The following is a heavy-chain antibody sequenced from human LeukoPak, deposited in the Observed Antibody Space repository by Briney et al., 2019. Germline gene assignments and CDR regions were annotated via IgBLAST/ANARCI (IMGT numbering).Heavy chain of an antibody. V-gene: IGHV3-30*12. Sequence: GGSLRLSCAASGFTFSSYSMNWVRQAPGKGLEWVAVISYDGSNKYYADSVKGRFTISRDNAKNSLYLQMNSLRAEDTAVYYCARDYFGAAAGTDQYYYYYGMDVWGQGTTVTVSS. CDR1: GFTFSSYS. J-gene: IGHJ6*02. CDR2: ISYDGSNK. D-gene: IGHD6-13*01. CDR3: ARDYFGAAAGTDQYYYYYGMDV.